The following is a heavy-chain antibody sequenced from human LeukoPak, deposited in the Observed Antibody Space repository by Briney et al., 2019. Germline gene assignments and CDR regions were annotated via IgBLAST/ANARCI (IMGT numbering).Heavy chain of an antibody. D-gene: IGHD1-1*01. J-gene: IGHJ5*02. CDR3: ARGLENDEHLVGGFDP. Sequence: GASVRVFCKASGYEFVRFDNNWIRQAPGQGLEWMAWMIPKSGKTAYAQKFEGRLTLTRDISTSIAYMELNNLTSEDTALYYCARGLENDEHLVGGFDPWGRGTLATVSS. V-gene: IGHV1-8*01. CDR1: GYEFVRFD. CDR2: MIPKSGKT.